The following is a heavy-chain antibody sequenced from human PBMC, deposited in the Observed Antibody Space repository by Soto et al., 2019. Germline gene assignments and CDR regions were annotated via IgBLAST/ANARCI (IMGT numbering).Heavy chain of an antibody. Sequence: ASVKVSCKAPGYTFTSYGISWVRQAPGQGLEWMGWISAYNGNTNYAQKLQGRVTMTTDTSTSTAYMELRSLRSDDTAVYYCARDCSGGSCYGSYYYYYGMDVWGQGTTVTVSS. D-gene: IGHD2-15*01. CDR2: ISAYNGNT. CDR1: GYTFTSYG. J-gene: IGHJ6*02. V-gene: IGHV1-18*01. CDR3: ARDCSGGSCYGSYYYYYGMDV.